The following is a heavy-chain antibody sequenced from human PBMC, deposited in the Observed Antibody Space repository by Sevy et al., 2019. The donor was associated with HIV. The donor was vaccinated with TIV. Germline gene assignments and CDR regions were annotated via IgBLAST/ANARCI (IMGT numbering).Heavy chain of an antibody. V-gene: IGHV3-30*04. Sequence: GGSQRLSCAASGSTFSNYAMHWVRQTPDRGLEWVAVVSYDGADTSYADSVKGRFTVSRDNSKSTLYLQMNSLRVDDSAVYFCARFPPQRAFDIWGQGTTVTVSS. CDR3: ARFPPQRAFDI. CDR2: VSYDGADT. CDR1: GSTFSNYA. J-gene: IGHJ3*02.